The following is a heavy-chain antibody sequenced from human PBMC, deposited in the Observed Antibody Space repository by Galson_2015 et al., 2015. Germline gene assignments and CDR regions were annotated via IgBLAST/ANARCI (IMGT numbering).Heavy chain of an antibody. Sequence: ETLSLTCAVYGGSFSGYYWSWIRQPPGKGLEWIGEINHSGSTNYNPSLKSRVTISVDTSKNQFSLKLSSVTAADTAVYYCARGRVHSSSWYDYWGQGTL. CDR1: GGSFSGYY. D-gene: IGHD6-13*01. J-gene: IGHJ4*02. CDR2: INHSGST. CDR3: ARGRVHSSSWYDY. V-gene: IGHV4-34*01.